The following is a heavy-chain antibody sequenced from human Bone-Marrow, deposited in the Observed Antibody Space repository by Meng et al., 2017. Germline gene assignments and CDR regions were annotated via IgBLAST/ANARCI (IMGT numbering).Heavy chain of an antibody. CDR1: GNPFTSHY. D-gene: IGHD3-10*01. V-gene: IGHV1-46*01. CDR3: ARDALVTAAPYVSGSDRMDV. CDR2: INPSGGST. J-gene: IGHJ6*02. Sequence: ASVKVFCKASGNPFTSHYMPWVRQAPGQGLEWMGIINPSGGSTSYAQKFQGKVTMARDTATRTVYIELSRLRSEDTAVYYCARDALVTAAPYVSGSDRMDVWGQGTTVTVSS.